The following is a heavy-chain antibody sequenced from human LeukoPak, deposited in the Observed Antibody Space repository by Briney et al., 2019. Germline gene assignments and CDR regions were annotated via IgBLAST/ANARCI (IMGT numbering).Heavy chain of an antibody. CDR1: GGSISSYY. CDR2: IYYSGST. V-gene: IGHV4-59*06. Sequence: SETLSLTCTVSGGSISSYYWSWIRQHPGKGLEWIGYIYYSGSTYYNPSLKSRVTISVDTSKNQFSLKLSSVTAADTAVYYCARAQYYYDSSGYYPYYFDYWGQGTLVTVSS. J-gene: IGHJ4*02. D-gene: IGHD3-22*01. CDR3: ARAQYYYDSSGYYPYYFDY.